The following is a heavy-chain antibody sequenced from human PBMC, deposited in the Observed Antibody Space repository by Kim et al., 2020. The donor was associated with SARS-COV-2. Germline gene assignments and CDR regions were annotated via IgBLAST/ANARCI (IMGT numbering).Heavy chain of an antibody. CDR2: YSGST. V-gene: IGHV4-59*01. Sequence: YSGSTNYNPSLKSRDTISVDTSKNQFSLKLSSVTTADTAVYYCARAGGDYWGQGTLVTVSS. J-gene: IGHJ4*02. D-gene: IGHD3-10*01. CDR3: ARAGGDY.